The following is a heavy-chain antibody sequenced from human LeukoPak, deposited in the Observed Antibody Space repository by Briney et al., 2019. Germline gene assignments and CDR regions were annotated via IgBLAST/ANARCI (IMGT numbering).Heavy chain of an antibody. CDR2: ISGDGGKR. V-gene: IGHV3-53*01. Sequence: PGGSLRLSCAASGFTVSSNYMSWVRQAPGKGLEWVSVISGDGGKRHYADSMRGRFTISRDNSKSTLYLQMNSLRAEDTAVYYCAKARWAEIEKAITSASWGQGTLVTVSS. CDR3: AKARWAEIEKAITSAS. D-gene: IGHD5-24*01. CDR1: GFTVSSNY. J-gene: IGHJ5*02.